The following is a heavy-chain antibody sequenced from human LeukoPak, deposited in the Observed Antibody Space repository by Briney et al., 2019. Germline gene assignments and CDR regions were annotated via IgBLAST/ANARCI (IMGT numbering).Heavy chain of an antibody. V-gene: IGHV3-23*01. CDR3: AKGSLRRGDYY. J-gene: IGHJ4*02. Sequence: GGSLRLSCAASGFTFSSYAMSWVRQAPGKGLEWVSAISGSGGSTYYADSVKGQFTISRDNSKNTLYLQMNSLRAEDTAVYYCAKGSLRRGDYYWGQGTLVTVSS. D-gene: IGHD3-16*01. CDR1: GFTFSSYA. CDR2: ISGSGGST.